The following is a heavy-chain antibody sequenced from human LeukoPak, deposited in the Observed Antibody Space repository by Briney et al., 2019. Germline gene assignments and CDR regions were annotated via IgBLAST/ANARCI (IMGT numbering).Heavy chain of an antibody. Sequence: PSETLSLTCTVSGGPISSYYWGWIRQPPGKGLEWIGYIYYSGSTNYNPSLKSRVTISVDTSKNQFSLKLSSVTAADTAVYYCARTWTYYYYGMDVWGQGTTVTVSS. D-gene: IGHD3/OR15-3a*01. J-gene: IGHJ6*02. CDR2: IYYSGST. V-gene: IGHV4-59*01. CDR3: ARTWTYYYYGMDV. CDR1: GGPISSYY.